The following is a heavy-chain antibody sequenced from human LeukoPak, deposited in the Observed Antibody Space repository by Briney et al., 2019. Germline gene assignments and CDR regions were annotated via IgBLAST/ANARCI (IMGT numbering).Heavy chain of an antibody. V-gene: IGHV3-23*01. CDR3: AKATHITGTIDY. D-gene: IGHD1-7*01. J-gene: IGHJ4*02. CDR2: VSGSGGST. CDR1: GFTFSSYA. Sequence: GGSLRLSCAASGFTFSSYAMSWVRQAPGKGLEWVSAVSGSGGSTYYADSVKGRFTISRDNSKNTLYLQMNSLRAEDTAVYYCAKATHITGTIDYWGQGTLVTVSS.